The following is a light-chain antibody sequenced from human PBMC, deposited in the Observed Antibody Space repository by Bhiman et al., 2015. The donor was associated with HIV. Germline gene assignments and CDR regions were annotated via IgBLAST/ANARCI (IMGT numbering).Light chain of an antibody. J-gene: IGLJ1*01. CDR3: SSLTSSLTYV. CDR2: HVT. V-gene: IGLV2-14*03. Sequence: QSALTQPASVSGSPGQSITISCTGSSHDVGGHDYVSWYQQHPGNAPKLLIYHVTRRPSGVSNRFSGSKSDNTASLTISGLQAEDEADYYCSSLTSSLTYVFGTGTNVTVL. CDR1: SHDVGGHDY.